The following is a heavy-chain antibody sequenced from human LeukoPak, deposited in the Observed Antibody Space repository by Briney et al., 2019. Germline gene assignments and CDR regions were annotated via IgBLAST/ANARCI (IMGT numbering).Heavy chain of an antibody. CDR2: INHSGST. J-gene: IGHJ4*02. CDR1: GGSFSGYY. V-gene: IGHV4-34*01. Sequence: PSETLSLTCAVYGGSFSGYYWSWIRQPPGKGLEWIGEINHSGSTNYNPSLKSRVTISVDTSKNQFSLKLSSVTAADTAVYYCARRSIEARRGKHFDYWGQGTLVTVSS. D-gene: IGHD6-6*01. CDR3: ARRSIEARRGKHFDY.